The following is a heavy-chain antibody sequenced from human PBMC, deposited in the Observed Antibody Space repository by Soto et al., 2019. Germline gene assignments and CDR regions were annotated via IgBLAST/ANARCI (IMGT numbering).Heavy chain of an antibody. J-gene: IGHJ4*02. D-gene: IGHD6-19*01. CDR1: GFTFSSYS. CDR3: ARDHGAVASDDY. V-gene: IGHV3-21*01. Sequence: SLRLSCAASGFTFSSYSMNWVRQAPGKGLEWVSSISSSSSYIYYADSVKGRFTISRDNAKNSLYLQMNSLRAEDTAVYYCARDHGAVASDDYWGQGTLVTVSS. CDR2: ISSSSSYI.